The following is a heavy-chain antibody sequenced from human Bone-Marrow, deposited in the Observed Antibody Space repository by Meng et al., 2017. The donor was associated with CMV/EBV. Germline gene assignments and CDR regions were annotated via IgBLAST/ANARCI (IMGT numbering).Heavy chain of an antibody. CDR1: GYTFTGYY. V-gene: IGHV1-2*02. J-gene: IGHJ3*02. CDR3: ARRSWDAFDI. D-gene: IGHD3-16*02. Sequence: ASVKVSCKASGYTFTGYYMHWVRQAPGQGLEWMGWINPNSGGTNYAQKFQGSDTMTRDTSISTAYMELSRLRSDDTAVYYCARRSWDAFDIWGQGTMVTVSS. CDR2: INPNSGGT.